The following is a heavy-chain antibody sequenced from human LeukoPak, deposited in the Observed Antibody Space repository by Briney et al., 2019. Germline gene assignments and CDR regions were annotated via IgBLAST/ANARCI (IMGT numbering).Heavy chain of an antibody. CDR3: VKAEMATKIYYYYGMDV. CDR2: ISGSGGST. J-gene: IGHJ6*02. D-gene: IGHD5-24*01. Sequence: PGGSLRLSCAASGFTFSSYAMSWVRQAPGKGLEWVSAISGSGGSTYYADSVKGRFTISRDNSKNTLYLQMNSLRAEDTAVYYCVKAEMATKIYYYYGMDVWGQGTTVTVSS. CDR1: GFTFSSYA. V-gene: IGHV3-23*01.